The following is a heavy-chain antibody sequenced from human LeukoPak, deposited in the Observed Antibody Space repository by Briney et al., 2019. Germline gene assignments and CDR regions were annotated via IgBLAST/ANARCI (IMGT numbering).Heavy chain of an antibody. Sequence: GGSLRLSCAASGFTFSSNWMHWVRQAPGKGLVWVSRINEDGSTTNYADSVKGRSTIFRDNAKNTLYPQMNSLRAEDTAVYYCVRDLGGRSGHWGQGTLVTVSS. CDR2: INEDGSTT. J-gene: IGHJ4*02. CDR1: GFTFSSNW. CDR3: VRDLGGRSGH. D-gene: IGHD1-26*01. V-gene: IGHV3-74*01.